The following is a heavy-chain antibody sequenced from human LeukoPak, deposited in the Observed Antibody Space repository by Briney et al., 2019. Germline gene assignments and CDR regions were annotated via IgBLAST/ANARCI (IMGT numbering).Heavy chain of an antibody. V-gene: IGHV3-20*04. J-gene: IGHJ4*02. CDR2: INGNGGST. CDR1: GFTFDNYG. Sequence: GGSLRLSCAASGFTFDNYGMSWVRQVPGKGLEWVSSINGNGGSTAYADSVKGRFTISRDNAKNPLYLQMNSLRAEDTAVYYCARGLSGYASSLGYWGQGTLVTVSA. CDR3: ARGLSGYASSLGY. D-gene: IGHD6-6*01.